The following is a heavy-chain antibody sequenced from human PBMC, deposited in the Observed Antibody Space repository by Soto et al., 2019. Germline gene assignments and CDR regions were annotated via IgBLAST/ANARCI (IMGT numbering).Heavy chain of an antibody. J-gene: IGHJ6*02. CDR3: TTSPHRDSERVFV. V-gene: IGHV3-7*01. Sequence: EVQLVESGGGLVQPGGSLRRSCAASGFTFRTYWMSWVRRTPGKGLEWVANIKQDGTEKYYVDSVRGRLTVSRDNAKSSLYLQMNRLRVEDTAVYYCTTSPHRDSERVFVWGQGTTVTVSS. CDR2: IKQDGTEK. CDR1: GFTFRTYW.